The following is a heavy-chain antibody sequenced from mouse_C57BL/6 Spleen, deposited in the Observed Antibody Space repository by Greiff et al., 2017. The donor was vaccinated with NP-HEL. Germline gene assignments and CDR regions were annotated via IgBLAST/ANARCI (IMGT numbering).Heavy chain of an antibody. Sequence: QVQLQQSGPELVKPGASVKISCKASGYAFSSSWMNWVKQRPGKGLEWIGRIYPGDGDTNYNGKFKGKATLTADKSSSTAYMQRSSLTSEDSAVYCCARNGDYGDYWGQGTTLTVSS. V-gene: IGHV1-82*01. CDR3: ARNGDYGDY. D-gene: IGHD2-13*01. J-gene: IGHJ2*01. CDR1: GYAFSSSW. CDR2: IYPGDGDT.